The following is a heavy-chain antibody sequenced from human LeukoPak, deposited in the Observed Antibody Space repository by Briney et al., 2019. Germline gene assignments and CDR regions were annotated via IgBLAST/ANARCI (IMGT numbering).Heavy chain of an antibody. J-gene: IGHJ3*02. CDR1: GASISSYY. CDR3: ARHWDGLESSDSYAFDI. CDR2: ISYSGTS. V-gene: IGHV4-59*08. Sequence: SETLSLTCTVSGASISSYYWSWIRQPPGKGLEWIGYISYSGTSNYNPSLKSRVTMSIDTSKNLFSLKLTSVTAADTAVYYCARHWDGLESSDSYAFDIWGQGTMVTVSS. D-gene: IGHD3-22*01.